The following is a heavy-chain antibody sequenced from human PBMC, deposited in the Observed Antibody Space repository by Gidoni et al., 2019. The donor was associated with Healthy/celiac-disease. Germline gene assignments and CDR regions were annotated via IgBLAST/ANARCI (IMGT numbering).Heavy chain of an antibody. D-gene: IGHD6-6*01. CDR3: ARDRGADSSSPGWFDP. V-gene: IGHV4-61*02. Sequence: QVQLQESGPGLVKPSQTLSLPCTVSGGSISSGSYYWSWIRQPAGKGLEWIGRIYTSGSTNYNPSLKSRVTISVDTSKNQFSLKLSSVTAADTAVYYCARDRGADSSSPGWFDPWGQGTLVTVSS. CDR1: GGSISSGSYY. J-gene: IGHJ5*02. CDR2: IYTSGST.